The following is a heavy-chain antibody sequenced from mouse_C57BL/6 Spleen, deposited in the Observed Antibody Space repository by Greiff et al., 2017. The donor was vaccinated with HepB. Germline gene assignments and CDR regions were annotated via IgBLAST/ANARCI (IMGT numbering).Heavy chain of an antibody. V-gene: IGHV1-66*01. CDR3: AKEITTVVADYFDY. CDR2: IYPGSGNT. D-gene: IGHD1-1*01. J-gene: IGHJ2*01. CDR1: GYSFTSYY. Sequence: VNLVESGPELVKPGASVKISCKASGYSFTSYYIHWVKQRPGQGLEWIGWIYPGSGNTKYNEKFKGKATLTADTSSSTAYMQLSSLTSEDSAVYYCAKEITTVVADYFDYWGQGTTLTVSS.